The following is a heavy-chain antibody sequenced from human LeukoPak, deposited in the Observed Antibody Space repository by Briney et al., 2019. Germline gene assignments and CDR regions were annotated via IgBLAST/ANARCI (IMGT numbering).Heavy chain of an antibody. CDR1: GFTFSSYG. Sequence: PGGSLRLSCAASGFTFSSYGMHWVRQAPGKGLEWVAVISYDGSNKYYADSVKGRFTISRDNSKNTLYLQMNSLRAEDTAVYYCASQSSGWYAYDYWGQGTLVTVSS. CDR2: ISYDGSNK. CDR3: ASQSSGWYAYDY. D-gene: IGHD6-19*01. J-gene: IGHJ4*02. V-gene: IGHV3-30*03.